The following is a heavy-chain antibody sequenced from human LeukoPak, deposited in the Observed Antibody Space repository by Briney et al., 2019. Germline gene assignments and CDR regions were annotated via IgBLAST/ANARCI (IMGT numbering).Heavy chain of an antibody. CDR1: GFTLDDYA. Sequence: PGGSLRLSCAASGFTLDDYAMHWVRQAPGKGLEWVSGISWNSGSIVYADSVKGRFTISRDNAKNSLYLQMNSLRAEDMALYYCAKVDYGNDAFDIWGQGTMVIVSS. V-gene: IGHV3-9*03. CDR2: ISWNSGSI. D-gene: IGHD4/OR15-4a*01. CDR3: AKVDYGNDAFDI. J-gene: IGHJ3*02.